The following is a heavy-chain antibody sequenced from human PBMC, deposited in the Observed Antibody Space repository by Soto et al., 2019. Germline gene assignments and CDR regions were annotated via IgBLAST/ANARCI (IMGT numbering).Heavy chain of an antibody. CDR2: ISSYNGNT. CDR1: GYTFTSYG. Sequence: ASVKVSCKASGYTFTSYGISWVRQAPGQGLEWMGWISSYNGNTNYAQKRQGRVTMTTDSSTSTAYMELRSLRSDDTAVYYCARDQDLVNYYGSGSYYDCWGQGTLVTVSS. D-gene: IGHD3-10*01. J-gene: IGHJ4*02. CDR3: ARDQDLVNYYGSGSYYDC. V-gene: IGHV1-18*01.